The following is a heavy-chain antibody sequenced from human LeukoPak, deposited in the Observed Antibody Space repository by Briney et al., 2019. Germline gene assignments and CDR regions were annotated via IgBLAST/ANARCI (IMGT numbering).Heavy chain of an antibody. J-gene: IGHJ5*02. CDR3: ARDKYSSSWGWFDP. D-gene: IGHD6-6*01. CDR2: ISAYNGNT. CDR1: GYTFTSYG. V-gene: IGHV1-18*01. Sequence: ASVKVSCKASGYTFTSYGISWVRQAPGQGLEWMGWISAYNGNTNYAQKLQGRVTMTTDTSTSTAYMELRSLRSDDTAVYYCARDKYSSSWGWFDPWAREPWSPSPQ.